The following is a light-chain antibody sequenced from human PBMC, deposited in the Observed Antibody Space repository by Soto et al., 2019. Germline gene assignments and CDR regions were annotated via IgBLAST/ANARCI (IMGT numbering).Light chain of an antibody. CDR3: QQSYCTCMLT. CDR2: AAS. J-gene: IGKJ4*01. V-gene: IGKV1-39*01. Sequence: DIQMTQSPSSLSASVGDRVTITCRASQSISSYLNWYQQNPGKAPKLLIYAASILKSGVPSRFSGSGSGTDFTLTISSLQPEDLAAYYGQQSYCTCMLTFGGGTKVESK. CDR1: QSISSY.